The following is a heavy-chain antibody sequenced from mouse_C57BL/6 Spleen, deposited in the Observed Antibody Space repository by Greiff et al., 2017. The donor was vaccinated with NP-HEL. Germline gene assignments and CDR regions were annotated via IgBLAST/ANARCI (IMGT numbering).Heavy chain of an antibody. D-gene: IGHD1-1*01. CDR1: GYTFTSYW. V-gene: IGHV1-64*01. CDR3: ARLLITTVVATRFAY. J-gene: IGHJ3*01. Sequence: VQLQQPGAELVKPGASVKLSCKASGYTFTSYWMHWVKQRPGQGLEWIGMIHPNSGSTNYNEKFKSKATLTVDKSSSTAYMQLSSLTSEDSAVYYCARLLITTVVATRFAYWGQGTLVTVSA. CDR2: IHPNSGST.